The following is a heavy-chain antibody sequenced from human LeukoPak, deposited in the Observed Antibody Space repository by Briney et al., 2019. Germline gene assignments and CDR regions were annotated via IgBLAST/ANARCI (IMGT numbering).Heavy chain of an antibody. CDR1: GGSISSSSYY. Sequence: SETLSLTCTVSGGSISSSSYYWGWIRQPAGKGLEWIGRIYTSGSTNYNPSLKSRVTMSVDTSKNQFSLKLSSVTAADTAVYYCARDLVDGKVWFDPWGQGTLVTVSS. CDR2: IYTSGST. CDR3: ARDLVDGKVWFDP. V-gene: IGHV4-61*02. J-gene: IGHJ5*02. D-gene: IGHD4-23*01.